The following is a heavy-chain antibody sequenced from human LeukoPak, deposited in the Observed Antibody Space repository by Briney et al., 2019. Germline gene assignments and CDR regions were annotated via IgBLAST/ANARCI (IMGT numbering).Heavy chain of an antibody. Sequence: GGSLRLSCAASGFTFTTYAMSWVRQAPGKGLEWVSAITGGGTTFYADSVKGRFTISRDNSKNTLDLQMNSLRAEDTAVYYCARHEPYNSGSHYDYWGQGTLVTVSS. D-gene: IGHD3-10*01. J-gene: IGHJ4*02. V-gene: IGHV3-23*01. CDR2: ITGGGTT. CDR3: ARHEPYNSGSHYDY. CDR1: GFTFTTYA.